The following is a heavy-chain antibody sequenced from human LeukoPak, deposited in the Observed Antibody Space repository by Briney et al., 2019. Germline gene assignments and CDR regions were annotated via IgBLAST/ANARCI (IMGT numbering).Heavy chain of an antibody. CDR2: INGDGTSA. CDR3: ARVAYCGGDCYSLDYYYRDV. CDR1: GFTLRNYW. Sequence: GGSLRLSCAASGFTLRNYWMHWVRQTPGKGLLWVSRINGDGTSATYAGSVKGRFTISRDNAKNTLYLQMNSLRAEDTDVYYCARVAYCGGDCYSLDYYYRDVWGKGTTVPVSS. D-gene: IGHD2-21*02. J-gene: IGHJ6*03. V-gene: IGHV3-74*01.